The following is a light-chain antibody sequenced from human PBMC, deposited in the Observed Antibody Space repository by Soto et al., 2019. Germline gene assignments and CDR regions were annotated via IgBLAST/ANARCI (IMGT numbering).Light chain of an antibody. CDR3: QQYNNWPIT. V-gene: IGKV3-15*01. J-gene: IGKJ5*01. CDR1: QSVSIF. Sequence: EIVLTQSPATLSLSPGERATLSCRASQSVSIFLTWYQQKPGQAPRLLISGASTRATGIPARFSGSGSGTEFTLTISSLQSEDFAVYYCQQYNNWPITFGQGTRLEIK. CDR2: GAS.